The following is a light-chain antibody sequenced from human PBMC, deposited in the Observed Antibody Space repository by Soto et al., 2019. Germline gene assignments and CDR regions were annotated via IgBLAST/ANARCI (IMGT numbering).Light chain of an antibody. V-gene: IGKV3-20*01. CDR2: GAS. Sequence: EIVLTQSPGTLSLSPGERDTLSCRASQCVSSSYLAWYQQKPGQALMLLIYGASSRATGIPDRFSGSGSGTDFTLTISRLEPEDFAVYYCQQYGSSPRITFGQGTRLEIK. CDR1: QCVSSSY. J-gene: IGKJ5*01. CDR3: QQYGSSPRIT.